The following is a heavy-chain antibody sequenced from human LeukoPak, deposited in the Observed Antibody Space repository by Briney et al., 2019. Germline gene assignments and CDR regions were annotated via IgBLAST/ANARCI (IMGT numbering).Heavy chain of an antibody. CDR2: IKDDGSGT. CDR1: GSTFTKNW. CDR3: ARDRFHAVDS. V-gene: IGHV3-74*03. Sequence: GGSLRLSCAASGSTFTKNWMHWVRQAPGKGLVWVSLIKDDGSGTTYADSVKGRFTISRDNAKNTVYLQMNSLRAEDTAIYYCARDRFHAVDSWGQGTLVTVSS. D-gene: IGHD3-3*01. J-gene: IGHJ5*01.